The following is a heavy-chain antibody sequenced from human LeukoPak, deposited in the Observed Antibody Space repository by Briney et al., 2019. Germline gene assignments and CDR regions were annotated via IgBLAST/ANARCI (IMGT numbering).Heavy chain of an antibody. CDR2: ISGSGGST. CDR1: GFTFGDYG. CDR3: VQDWAWGAFGY. V-gene: IGHV3-23*01. J-gene: IGHJ4*02. Sequence: GGSLRLSCTASGFTFGDYGMNWFRQAPGKGLEWVSAISGSGGSTYYADSVKGRFTIYRDNSKNTVYLQMNSLGAEDTAVYYCVQDWAWGAFGYWGQGTLVTVSS. D-gene: IGHD7-27*01.